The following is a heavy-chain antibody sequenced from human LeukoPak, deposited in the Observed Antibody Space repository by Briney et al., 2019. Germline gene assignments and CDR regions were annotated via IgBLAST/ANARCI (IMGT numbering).Heavy chain of an antibody. D-gene: IGHD4-17*01. J-gene: IGHJ6*02. V-gene: IGHV3-30-3*01. CDR1: GFTFSSYA. CDR3: ATDYGDYLMGVYYYYGMDV. CDR2: ISYDGSNK. Sequence: GGSLRLSCAASGFTFSSYAMHWVRQAPGKGLEWVAVISYDGSNKYYADSVKGRFTISRDNSKNTLYLQMNSLRAEDTAVYYCATDYGDYLMGVYYYYGMDVWGQGTTVTVPS.